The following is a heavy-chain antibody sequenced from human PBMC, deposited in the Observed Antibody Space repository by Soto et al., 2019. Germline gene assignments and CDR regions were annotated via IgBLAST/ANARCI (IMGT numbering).Heavy chain of an antibody. D-gene: IGHD6-6*01. V-gene: IGHV1-18*01. J-gene: IGHJ6*02. CDR3: ARDEGREYSSSPYYYYYYYGMDV. CDR1: GYTFTSYG. Sequence: ASVKVSCKDSGYTFTSYGISWVRQAPGQGLEWMGWISAYNGNTNYAQKLQGRVTMTTDTSTSTAYMELRSLRSDDTAVYYCARDEGREYSSSPYYYYYYYGMDVWGQGTTVTVSS. CDR2: ISAYNGNT.